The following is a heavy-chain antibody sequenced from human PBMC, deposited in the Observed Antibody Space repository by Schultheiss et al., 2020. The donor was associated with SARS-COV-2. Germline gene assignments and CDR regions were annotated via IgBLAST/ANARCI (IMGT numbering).Heavy chain of an antibody. V-gene: IGHV3-49*04. Sequence: GGSLRLSCTASGFTFGDYAMSWVRQAPGKGLEWVGFIRSKAYGGTTEYAASVKGRFTISRDDSKSIAYLQMNSMKTEDTAVYYCTRDLSSSWYGVDYWGQGTVVTVS. CDR3: TRDLSSSWYGVDY. D-gene: IGHD6-13*01. CDR1: GFTFGDYA. CDR2: IRSKAYGGTT. J-gene: IGHJ4*02.